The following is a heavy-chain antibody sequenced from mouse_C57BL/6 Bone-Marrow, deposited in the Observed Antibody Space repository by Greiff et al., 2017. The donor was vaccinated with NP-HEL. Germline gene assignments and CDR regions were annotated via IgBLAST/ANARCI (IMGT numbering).Heavy chain of an antibody. CDR2: ISDGGSYT. D-gene: IGHD1-1*01. V-gene: IGHV5-4*01. Sequence: EVQGVESGGGLVKPGGSLKLSCAASGFTFSSYAMSWVRQTPEKRLEWVATISDGGSYTYYPDNVKGRFTISRDNAKNNLYLQMSHLKSEDTAMYYCARDLRTTVPSFAYWGQGTLVTVSA. CDR3: ARDLRTTVPSFAY. J-gene: IGHJ3*01. CDR1: GFTFSSYA.